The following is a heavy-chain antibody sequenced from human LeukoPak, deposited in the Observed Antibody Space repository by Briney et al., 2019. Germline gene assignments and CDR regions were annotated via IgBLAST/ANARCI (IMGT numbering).Heavy chain of an antibody. Sequence: GGSLRLSCAASGFTFSSYSMNWVRQAPGKGLEWVSYISSSSSTIYYADSVKGRFTISRDNAKNSLYLQMNSPSDEDTAVYYCARDRDSSVDYWGQGTLVTVSS. CDR3: ARDRDSSVDY. J-gene: IGHJ4*02. D-gene: IGHD6-19*01. CDR1: GFTFSSYS. CDR2: ISSSSSTI. V-gene: IGHV3-48*02.